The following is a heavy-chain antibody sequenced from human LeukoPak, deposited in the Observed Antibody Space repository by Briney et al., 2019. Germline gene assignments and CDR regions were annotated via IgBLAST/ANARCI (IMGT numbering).Heavy chain of an antibody. V-gene: IGHV1-18*01. Sequence: ASVKVSCNASGYTFTSYGISWVRQAPGQGLEWMGWISAYNGNTNYAQKLQGRVTMTTDTSTSTAYMELRSLRSDDTAVYYCARDWEMATDFDYWGQGTLVTVSS. J-gene: IGHJ4*02. CDR1: GYTFTSYG. CDR3: ARDWEMATDFDY. D-gene: IGHD5-24*01. CDR2: ISAYNGNT.